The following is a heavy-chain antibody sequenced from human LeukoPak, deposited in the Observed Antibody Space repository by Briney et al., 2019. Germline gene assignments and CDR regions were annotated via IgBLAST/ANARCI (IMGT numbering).Heavy chain of an antibody. CDR1: GGSISSYY. Sequence: SETLTLTCTVSGGSISSYYWSWIRQPPGKGLEWIGYIYYSGSTNYNPYLKSRVTISVDTSKNQFSLKLSSVTAADTAVYFCARDRRYDYVWGNLIDYWGQGTLVTVSS. CDR3: ARDRRYDYVWGNLIDY. D-gene: IGHD3-16*01. CDR2: IYYSGST. V-gene: IGHV4-59*12. J-gene: IGHJ4*02.